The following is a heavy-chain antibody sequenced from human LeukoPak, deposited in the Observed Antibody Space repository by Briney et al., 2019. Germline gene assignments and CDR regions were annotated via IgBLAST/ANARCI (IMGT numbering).Heavy chain of an antibody. Sequence: MPSETLSLTCAVYGGSFSSYYWSWIRQPAGKGLEWIGRISISGTTNYSPSLKSRVTMSVDTSKNQFSLKLSSVTAADTAVYYCAREGGSARWFDPWGQGTLVTVSS. J-gene: IGHJ5*02. D-gene: IGHD1-26*01. V-gene: IGHV4-4*07. CDR2: ISISGTT. CDR1: GGSFSSYY. CDR3: AREGGSARWFDP.